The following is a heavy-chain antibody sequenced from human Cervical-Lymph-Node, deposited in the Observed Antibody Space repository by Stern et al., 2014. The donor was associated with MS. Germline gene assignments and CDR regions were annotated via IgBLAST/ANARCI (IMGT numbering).Heavy chain of an antibody. CDR2: LYTSGST. Sequence: QVQLQESGPGLVKPSQTLSLTCTVSGGSISSGSYYWSWIRQPPGKGLEWIGRLYTSGSTNYTPPLKSRVTISVDTPKNQFSLKLGSGTAADTAVYYCASSNLRGGYFDYWGQGTLVTVSS. V-gene: IGHV4-61*02. CDR1: GGSISSGSYY. J-gene: IGHJ4*02. D-gene: IGHD3-16*01. CDR3: ASSNLRGGYFDY.